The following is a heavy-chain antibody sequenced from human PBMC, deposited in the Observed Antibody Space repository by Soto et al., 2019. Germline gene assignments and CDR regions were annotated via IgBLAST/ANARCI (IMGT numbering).Heavy chain of an antibody. CDR1: GDSISNSRFY. J-gene: IGHJ5*02. CDR3: ARDFLDSSDYTTNWFDP. D-gene: IGHD3-22*01. V-gene: IGHV4-39*01. CDR2: IYHTGNA. Sequence: SETLSLTCSVSGDSISNSRFYWAWNRQPPGEGLEWIGSIYHTGNAYYNPPLKSRVTISVDTSKNQYSLKLTSVTAADAALYYCARDFLDSSDYTTNWFDPWGQGTLVNVSS.